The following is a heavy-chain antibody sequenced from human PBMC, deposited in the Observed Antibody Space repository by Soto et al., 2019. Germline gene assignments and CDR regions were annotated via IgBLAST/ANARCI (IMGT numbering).Heavy chain of an antibody. V-gene: IGHV3-73*01. CDR3: TRQPLFCSSTSCYIY. Sequence: GGSKRVSCAASGLNFICSGRHWVRQATGKGLEWVGRIRSKANSYATAYAASVKGRFTISRDDSKNTAYLQMNSLKTEDTAVYYCTRQPLFCSSTSCYIYWGQGTLVTVS. CDR2: IRSKANSYAT. CDR1: GLNFICSG. J-gene: IGHJ4*02. D-gene: IGHD2-2*02.